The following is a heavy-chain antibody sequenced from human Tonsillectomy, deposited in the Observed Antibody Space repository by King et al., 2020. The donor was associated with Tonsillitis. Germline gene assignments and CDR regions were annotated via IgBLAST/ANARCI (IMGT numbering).Heavy chain of an antibody. CDR3: ARPSLGYCSGDSCYPNWFDP. Sequence: QLQESGPGLVKPSETLSLTCTVSAGSISSSDYYWGWIRQPPGKGLEWIGSIYYSGSTYYNPSLKSRVTISVDTSKNQFSLKLSPVTAAGPAVYYCARPSLGYCSGDSCYPNWFDPWGQGTLVTVSS. V-gene: IGHV4-39*01. J-gene: IGHJ5*02. CDR1: AGSISSSDYY. D-gene: IGHD2-15*01. CDR2: IYYSGST.